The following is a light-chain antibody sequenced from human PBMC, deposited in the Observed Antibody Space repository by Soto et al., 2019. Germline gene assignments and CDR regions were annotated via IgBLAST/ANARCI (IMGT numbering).Light chain of an antibody. CDR2: GAS. Sequence: EVVMTQSPATLSVSPGERATLSCRASQSVNANLAWYQQKPGQAPRLLIHGASNRATGIPARFSGSGFGTEFILTIISLQSEDFAVYYCQQYNTWLWTFGQGTKV. CDR1: QSVNAN. CDR3: QQYNTWLWT. V-gene: IGKV3-15*01. J-gene: IGKJ1*01.